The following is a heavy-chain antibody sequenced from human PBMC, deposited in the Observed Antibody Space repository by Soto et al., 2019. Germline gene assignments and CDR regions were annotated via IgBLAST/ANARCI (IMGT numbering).Heavy chain of an antibody. CDR3: AKDRVGVATTRYYYGMDV. CDR2: ISYDGSNK. D-gene: IGHD5-12*01. J-gene: IGHJ6*02. CDR1: GFTFSTYG. V-gene: IGHV3-30*18. Sequence: QVQLVESGGGVVQPGRSLRPSFAASGFTFSTYGIHGVGQPPAKGLEGGAVISYDGSNKYYADSVKGRFTISRDNSKNTLYLQMNSLRAEDTAVYYCAKDRVGVATTRYYYGMDVWGQGTTVTVSS.